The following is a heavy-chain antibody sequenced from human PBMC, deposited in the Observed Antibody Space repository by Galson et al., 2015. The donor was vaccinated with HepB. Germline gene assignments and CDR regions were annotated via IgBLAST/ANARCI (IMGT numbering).Heavy chain of an antibody. CDR2: IYYTGST. CDR1: GVSVSSSTHY. CDR3: ARDTTGTLDY. J-gene: IGHJ4*02. D-gene: IGHD1-1*01. V-gene: IGHV4-61*01. Sequence: LSLTCAVSGVSVSSSTHYWTWIRQTPGKGLGWIGYIYYTGSTTYNPSLRRRVTISIDTSNNQFSLSLSSVTAADTAVYYCARDTTGTLDYWGQGTLVTVSS.